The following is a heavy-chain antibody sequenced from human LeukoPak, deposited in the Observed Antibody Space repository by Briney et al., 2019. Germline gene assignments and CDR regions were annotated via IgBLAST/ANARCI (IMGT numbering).Heavy chain of an antibody. CDR3: ARTSVNSLWDDAFDI. CDR1: EFIFSKYW. J-gene: IGHJ3*02. Sequence: PGGSLRLSCEASEFIFSKYWMSWVRQAPEKGLEWEAWINQDGTEKYSVDSVKGRFTISRDNAKNSLYLQINNVKAEDTAVYYCARTSVNSLWDDAFDIWGQGTMVTVSS. CDR2: INQDGTEK. V-gene: IGHV3-7*05. D-gene: IGHD4-17*01.